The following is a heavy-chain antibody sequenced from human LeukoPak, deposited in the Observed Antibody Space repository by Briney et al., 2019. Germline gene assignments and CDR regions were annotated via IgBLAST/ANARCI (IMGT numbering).Heavy chain of an antibody. V-gene: IGHV4-59*08. J-gene: IGHJ4*02. CDR2: IYCSGST. CDR3: ARQRGDYPIDY. CDR1: GGSISSYY. Sequence: PSETLSLTCTVSGGSISSYYWSWIRQPPGKGLEWIGYIYCSGSTNYNPSLKSRVTISVDTSKNQFSLKLSSVTAADTAVYYCARQRGDYPIDYWGQGTLVTVSS. D-gene: IGHD4-17*01.